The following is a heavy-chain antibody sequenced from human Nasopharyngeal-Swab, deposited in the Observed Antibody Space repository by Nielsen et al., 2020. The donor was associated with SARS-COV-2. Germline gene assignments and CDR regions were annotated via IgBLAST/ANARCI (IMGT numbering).Heavy chain of an antibody. D-gene: IGHD3-10*01. J-gene: IGHJ4*02. CDR1: GFTFSSYG. CDR2: ICYDGSNK. Sequence: GESLKISCAASGFTFSSYGMHWVRQAPGKGLEWVAVICYDGSNKYYADSVKGRFTISRDNSKNTLYLQMNRLRAEDTAVYYCARDGVARLFDYWGQGTLVTVSS. CDR3: ARDGVARLFDY. V-gene: IGHV3-33*01.